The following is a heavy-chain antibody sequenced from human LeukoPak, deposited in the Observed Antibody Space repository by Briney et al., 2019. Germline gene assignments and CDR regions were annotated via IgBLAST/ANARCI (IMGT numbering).Heavy chain of an antibody. D-gene: IGHD3-16*01. Sequence: AGGSLRLSCAASGFTFSSYWMTWVRQAPGKGLEWVANIKHNGDELNYVDSVEDRFTISRDSAKNSLYLHMTSLRAEDTAVYYCARELRTFDSWGQGTLVTVSS. J-gene: IGHJ4*02. CDR3: ARELRTFDS. CDR2: IKHNGDEL. V-gene: IGHV3-7*01. CDR1: GFTFSSYW.